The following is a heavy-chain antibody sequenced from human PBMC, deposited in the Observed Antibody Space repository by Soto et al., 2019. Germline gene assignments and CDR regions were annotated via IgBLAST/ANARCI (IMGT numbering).Heavy chain of an antibody. CDR3: ATGQGSGSLNYYYYYGMDV. V-gene: IGHV1-69*13. CDR2: IIPNFGTA. D-gene: IGHD3-10*01. J-gene: IGHJ6*02. Sequence: GASVKVSCKASGGTFSSYAISWVRQAPGQGLEWMGGIIPNFGTANYAQKFQGRVTITADESTSTAYMELSSLRSEDTAVYYCATGQGSGSLNYYYYYGMDVWGQGTTVTVSS. CDR1: GGTFSSYA.